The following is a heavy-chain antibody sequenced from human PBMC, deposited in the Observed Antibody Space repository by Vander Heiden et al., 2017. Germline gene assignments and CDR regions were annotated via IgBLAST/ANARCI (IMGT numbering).Heavy chain of an antibody. CDR3: SARGSYRSQNAFDI. Sequence: QVQLVQSGTAVKKPGASVKISCTASGYTFTSYYIHWVRQAPGKGIEWMGITNPSGGSTSYAQNFQGRVTMTRDTSTSTAYMELSSLRSEDTAVYYCSARGSYRSQNAFDIWCQGTMVTISS. V-gene: IGHV1-46*01. J-gene: IGHJ3*02. CDR1: GYTFTSYY. D-gene: IGHD1-26*01. CDR2: TNPSGGST.